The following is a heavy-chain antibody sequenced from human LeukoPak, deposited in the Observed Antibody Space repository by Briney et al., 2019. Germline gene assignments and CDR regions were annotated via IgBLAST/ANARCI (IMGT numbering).Heavy chain of an antibody. CDR2: IHDSGST. V-gene: IGHV4-30-4*07. J-gene: IGHJ5*02. D-gene: IGHD6-13*01. CDR1: GDSISSGGYS. Sequence: SETLSPTCAVSGDSISSGGYSWTWIRQTPGKGLEWIAYIHDSGSTYYNPSLKSRLSISIDTSKNQFSLKLNSVTAADTAVYYCARVVAAAGNNWFDPWGQGTLVTVSS. CDR3: ARVVAAAGNNWFDP.